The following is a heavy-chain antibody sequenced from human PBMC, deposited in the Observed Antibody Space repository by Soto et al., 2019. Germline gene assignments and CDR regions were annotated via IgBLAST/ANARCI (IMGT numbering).Heavy chain of an antibody. J-gene: IGHJ4*02. CDR2: IYYSGST. CDR1: GGSISSSSYY. V-gene: IGHV4-39*01. Sequence: TLSLTCTVSGGSISSSSYYWGWIRQPPGKGLEWIGSIYYSGSTYYNPSLKSRVTISVDTSKNQFSLKLSSVTAADTAVYYCGRHLHRITISQRWGEGTLGT. D-gene: IGHD3-3*01. CDR3: GRHLHRITISQR.